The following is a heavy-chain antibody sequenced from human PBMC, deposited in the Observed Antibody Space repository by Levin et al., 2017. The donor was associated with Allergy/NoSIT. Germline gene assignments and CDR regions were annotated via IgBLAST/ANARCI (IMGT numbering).Heavy chain of an antibody. CDR1: GGSFRGYY. V-gene: IGHV4-34*01. D-gene: IGHD2-2*01. CDR3: AKSGRHYCSNTSVDWLPSWFDP. CDR2: ITHSGST. J-gene: IGHJ5*02. Sequence: SETLSLTCAIYGGSFRGYYWSWIRQPPGKGLEWIGEITHSGSTNYNPSLKSRVTISIDTSKNQFSLKLRSVTAADTAVYYCAKSGRHYCSNTSVDWLPSWFDPWGQGALVTVSS.